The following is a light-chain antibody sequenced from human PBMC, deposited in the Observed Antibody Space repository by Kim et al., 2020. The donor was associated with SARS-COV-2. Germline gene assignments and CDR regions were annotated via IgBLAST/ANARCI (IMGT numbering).Light chain of an antibody. CDR1: QNIGRS. V-gene: IGKV6-21*01. J-gene: IGKJ4*01. Sequence: SVTPKEKVTITCRASQNIGRSLHWYQQKPDQPPKLLIEYASQSFSGVPPRFSGSGSGTDFTLTINSLEAEDAATYYCHQSISFPLTFGGGTKLEI. CDR2: YAS. CDR3: HQSISFPLT.